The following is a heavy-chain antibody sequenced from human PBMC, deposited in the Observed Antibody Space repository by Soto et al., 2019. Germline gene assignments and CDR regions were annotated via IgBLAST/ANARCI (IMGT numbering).Heavy chain of an antibody. Sequence: ASVKVSCKASGCTFSSYAISWVRQAPGQRLEWMGWINTGNGHTKYSQNFQGRLTISRDTSASTVYMELSSLKSEDTAVYYCARDRLRFLEWLGFDDWGQGTRVTVSS. J-gene: IGHJ4*02. CDR3: ARDRLRFLEWLGFDD. V-gene: IGHV1-3*04. CDR1: GCTFSSYA. D-gene: IGHD3-3*01. CDR2: INTGNGHT.